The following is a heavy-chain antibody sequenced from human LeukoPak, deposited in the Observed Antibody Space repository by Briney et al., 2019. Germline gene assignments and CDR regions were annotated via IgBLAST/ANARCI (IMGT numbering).Heavy chain of an antibody. CDR1: GGSFSGYY. CDR3: AGAYSGYDGSFDY. CDR2: INHSGST. V-gene: IGHV4-34*01. D-gene: IGHD5-12*01. Sequence: PSETLSLTCAVYGGSFSGYYWSWIRQPPGKGLEWIGEINHSGSTNYNPSLKSRVTISVDTSKNQFSLKLSSVTAADTAVYYCAGAYSGYDGSFDYWGQGTLVTVSS. J-gene: IGHJ4*02.